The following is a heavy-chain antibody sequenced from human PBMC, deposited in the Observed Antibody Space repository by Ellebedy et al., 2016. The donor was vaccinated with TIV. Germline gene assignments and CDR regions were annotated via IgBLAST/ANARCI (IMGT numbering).Heavy chain of an antibody. D-gene: IGHD5-12*01. V-gene: IGHV3-23*01. CDR2: ISVTGDDT. J-gene: IGHJ4*02. CDR3: AKPRSGYDAFVS. CDR1: GFTFSNHA. Sequence: GGSLRLSXAGTGFTFSNHAMSWVRQAPGKGLEWVSAISVTGDDTFYVDSVKGRFTVSRDNFKSTLYLQMDNMRADDTAVYYCAKPRSGYDAFVSWGQGTLVTVSS.